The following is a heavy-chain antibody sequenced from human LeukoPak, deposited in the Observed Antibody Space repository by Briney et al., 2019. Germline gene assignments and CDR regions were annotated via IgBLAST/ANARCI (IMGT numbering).Heavy chain of an antibody. V-gene: IGHV4-34*01. CDR3: ARGRIDTAMVTFDY. CDR1: GGSFSGYY. CDR2: INHSGST. Sequence: SETLSLTCAVYGGSFSGYYWSWIRQPPGKGLEWIGEINHSGSTNYNPSLKSRVTISVDTSKSQFSLKLSSVTAADTAVYYCARGRIDTAMVTFDYWGQGTLVIVSS. J-gene: IGHJ4*02. D-gene: IGHD5-18*01.